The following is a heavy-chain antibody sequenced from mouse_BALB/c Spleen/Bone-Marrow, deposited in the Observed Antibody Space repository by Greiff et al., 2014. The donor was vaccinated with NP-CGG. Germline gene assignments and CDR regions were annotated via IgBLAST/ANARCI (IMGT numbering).Heavy chain of an antibody. CDR3: ARGNPFDF. CDR2: ILPGSDNT. J-gene: IGHJ2*01. V-gene: IGHV1-9*01. Sequence: VQLQQSGGELMKPGASVKISCKATGYTFSNYWIQWVKQRPGHGPEWIGEILPGSDNTNYNEKFKGKATFTADTSSNSAYMQLSSLTSEDSAVYYCARGNPFDFWGQGTTRTVSP. CDR1: GYTFSNYW.